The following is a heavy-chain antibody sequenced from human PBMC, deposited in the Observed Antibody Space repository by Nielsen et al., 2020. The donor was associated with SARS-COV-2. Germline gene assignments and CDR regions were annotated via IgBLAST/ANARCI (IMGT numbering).Heavy chain of an antibody. V-gene: IGHV3-43*02. CDR3: AKGPIQMATIYIDY. CDR1: GFTFSSYA. CDR2: ISGDADST. Sequence: GESLKISCAASGFTFSSYAMSWVRQAPGKGLEWVSLISGDADSTYYADSVKGRFTISRDNSKNSLYLQMKSLRTEDTAFYYCAKGPIQMATIYIDYWGQGSLVSVSS. D-gene: IGHD5-24*01. J-gene: IGHJ4*02.